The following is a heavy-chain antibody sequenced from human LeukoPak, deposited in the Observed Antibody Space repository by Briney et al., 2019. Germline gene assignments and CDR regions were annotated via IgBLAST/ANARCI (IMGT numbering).Heavy chain of an antibody. Sequence: PGGSLRLSCAASGFTFSSYGMHWVRQAPGKGLEWVAFIRYDGSNKYYADSVKGRFTISRDNSKNTLYLQMNSLRAEDTAVYYCAKVPGYSYGTDYWGQGTLVTVSS. V-gene: IGHV3-30*02. D-gene: IGHD5-18*01. CDR2: IRYDGSNK. CDR3: AKVPGYSYGTDY. CDR1: GFTFSSYG. J-gene: IGHJ4*02.